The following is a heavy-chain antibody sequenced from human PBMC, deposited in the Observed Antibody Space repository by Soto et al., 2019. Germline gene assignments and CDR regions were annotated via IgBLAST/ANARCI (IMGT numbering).Heavy chain of an antibody. D-gene: IGHD2-21*02. Sequence: SETLSLTCTVSGGSISSYYWSWIRQPPGKGLEWIGYIYYSGSTNYNPSLKSRVTISVDTSKTQLSLKLGSVTSAVTAVYYCAREYCGGDWYSAFDIWGQGTMVTVSS. CDR2: IYYSGST. CDR3: AREYCGGDWYSAFDI. J-gene: IGHJ3*02. CDR1: GGSISSYY. V-gene: IGHV4-59*12.